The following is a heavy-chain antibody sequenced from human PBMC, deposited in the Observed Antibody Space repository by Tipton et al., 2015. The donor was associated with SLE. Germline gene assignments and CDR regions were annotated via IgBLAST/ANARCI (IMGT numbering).Heavy chain of an antibody. CDR1: GGSISSGSYY. CDR2: LYTSGST. CDR3: ARGTWGAFDN. Sequence: TLSLTCTGSGGSISSGSYYWSWIRQPAGKGLEWIGRLYTSGSTNYNPSLKSRVTISVDTSKNQFSLKLSFVTAADTAVYYCARGTWGAFDNWGQGTMVTVSS. V-gene: IGHV4-61*02. J-gene: IGHJ3*02. D-gene: IGHD3-16*01.